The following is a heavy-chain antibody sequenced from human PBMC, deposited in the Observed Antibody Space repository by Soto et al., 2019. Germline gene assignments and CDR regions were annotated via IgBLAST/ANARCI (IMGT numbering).Heavy chain of an antibody. D-gene: IGHD6-13*01. CDR2: IYHSGGI. J-gene: IGHJ4*02. CDR3: ARVYSTTWYYFDY. CDR1: GYSISSGYY. Sequence: SETLSLTCAVSGYSISSGYYWGWIRQPPGKGLEWIGSIYHSGGIYYNPSLKSRVTISVDTPKNQFSLKVSSVTAADTAVYYCARVYSTTWYYFDYCGQRTLVTVSS. V-gene: IGHV4-38-2*01.